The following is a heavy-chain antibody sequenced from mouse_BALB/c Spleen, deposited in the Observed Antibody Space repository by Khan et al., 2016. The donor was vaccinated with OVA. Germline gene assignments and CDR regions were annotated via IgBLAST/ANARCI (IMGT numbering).Heavy chain of an antibody. V-gene: IGHV5-9-3*01. CDR2: ISSDGDYN. CDR1: GFTFSTYA. Sequence: EVELVESGGGLVKPGGSLKLSCAASGFTFSTYAMSWVRQTPEKRLEWVASISSDGDYNYYPDNVTGRFTISRDNAKNTLYLQMSSLRSEDTAIYYCARSPYGNFAYWGQGTLVTVSA. CDR3: ARSPYGNFAY. J-gene: IGHJ3*01. D-gene: IGHD2-1*01.